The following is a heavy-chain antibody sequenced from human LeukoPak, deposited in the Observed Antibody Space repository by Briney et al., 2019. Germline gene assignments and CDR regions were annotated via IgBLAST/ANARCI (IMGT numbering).Heavy chain of an antibody. CDR1: GFTVSSNH. CDR3: ARFSGYSYGAYFDY. J-gene: IGHJ4*02. D-gene: IGHD5-18*01. CDR2: IFSGGTT. V-gene: IGHV3-53*01. Sequence: GGSLRLSCAASGFTVSSNHMSWVRQAPGKGLEWVSVIFSGGTTYYADSVKGRFTISRDNSKNTLYLQMNSLRADDTAVYYCARFSGYSYGAYFDYWGQGTLVTDSS.